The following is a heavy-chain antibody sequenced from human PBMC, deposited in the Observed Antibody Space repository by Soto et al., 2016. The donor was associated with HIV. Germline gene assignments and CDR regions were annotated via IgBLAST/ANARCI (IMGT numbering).Heavy chain of an antibody. Sequence: QVQLGQSGAEMKKPGASVKVSCKASGYAFTGYYMHWVRQAPGQGFEWMGWINPNSGGTNYAQKFQGRVTMTRDTSISTAYMELSRLTSDDTAVYYCARGSLVDTAMVNPWDWGQGTLLTVSS. CDR1: GYAFTGYY. V-gene: IGHV1-2*02. J-gene: IGHJ4*02. CDR3: ARGSLVDTAMVNPWD. D-gene: IGHD5-18*01. CDR2: INPNSGGT.